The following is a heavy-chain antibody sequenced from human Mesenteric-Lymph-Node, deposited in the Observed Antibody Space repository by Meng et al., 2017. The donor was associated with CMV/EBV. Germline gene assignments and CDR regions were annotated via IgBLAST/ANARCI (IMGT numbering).Heavy chain of an antibody. V-gene: IGHV4-39*01. D-gene: IGHD3-10*01. J-gene: IGHJ5*02. Sequence: QLQLQESGPGLVKPSETLSLTCPVSCGSISSSSYYWGWIRQPPGKGLEWIGSIYYSGSTYYNPSLKSRVTISVDTSKNQFSLKLSSVTAADTAVYYCARPHYYGSGSSPWFDPWGQGTLVTVSS. CDR3: ARPHYYGSGSSPWFDP. CDR1: CGSISSSSYY. CDR2: IYYSGST.